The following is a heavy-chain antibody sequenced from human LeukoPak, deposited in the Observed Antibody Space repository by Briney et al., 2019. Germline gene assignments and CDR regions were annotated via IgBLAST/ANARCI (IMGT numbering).Heavy chain of an antibody. CDR3: ARDPGGYCSSTSCLYFDY. D-gene: IGHD2-2*01. V-gene: IGHV1-46*01. CDR1: GYTFTSYY. J-gene: IGHJ4*02. CDR2: INPSGGST. Sequence: GASVKVSCKASGYTFTSYYIHWVRQAPGQGLEWMGIINPSGGSTSYAQKFQGRVTMTRDTSTSTVYMELSSLRSEDTAVYYCARDPGGYCSSTSCLYFDYWGQGTLVTVSS.